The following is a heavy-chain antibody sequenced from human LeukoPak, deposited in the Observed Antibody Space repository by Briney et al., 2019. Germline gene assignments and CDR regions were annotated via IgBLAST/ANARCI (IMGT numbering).Heavy chain of an antibody. J-gene: IGHJ4*02. CDR1: RITLSRYS. D-gene: IGHD4-17*01. Sequence: GGSLRLSCVASRITLSRYSMNWVRQAPGKGLEWVSYISISSSVIYYADSVKGRFTISRDNAKNSLYLQMNSLGDEDTAVYYCARRHGDYLGGFEYWGQGTLVTVSS. CDR3: ARRHGDYLGGFEY. CDR2: ISISSSVI. V-gene: IGHV3-48*02.